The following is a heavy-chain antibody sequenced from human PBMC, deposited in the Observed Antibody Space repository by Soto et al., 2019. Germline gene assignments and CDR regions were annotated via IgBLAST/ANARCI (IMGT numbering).Heavy chain of an antibody. V-gene: IGHV4-34*01. J-gene: IGHJ6*02. CDR1: GGSFSGYY. CDR2: INHSGST. Sequence: SETLSLTCAVYGGSFSGYYWSWIRQPPGKGLEWIGEINHSGSTNYNPSLKSRVTISVDTSKNQFSLKLSSVTAADTAVYYCARGRSWCYYYYYGMDVWGQGTTVTVSS. CDR3: ARGRSWCYYYYYGMDV. D-gene: IGHD6-13*01.